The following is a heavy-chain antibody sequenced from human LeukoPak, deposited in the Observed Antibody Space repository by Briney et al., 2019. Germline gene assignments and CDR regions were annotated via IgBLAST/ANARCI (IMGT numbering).Heavy chain of an antibody. CDR3: TTRGRGY. V-gene: IGHV3-48*03. CDR2: ISSSGSTT. J-gene: IGHJ4*02. D-gene: IGHD1-14*01. Sequence: PGGSLRLSCAASRFTFSSYEMNWVRQAPGKGLEWVSYISSSGSTTYYADSVKGRFTISRDNAKNSLYLQMNSLRAEDTAVYYCTTRGRGYWGQGTLVTVSS. CDR1: RFTFSSYE.